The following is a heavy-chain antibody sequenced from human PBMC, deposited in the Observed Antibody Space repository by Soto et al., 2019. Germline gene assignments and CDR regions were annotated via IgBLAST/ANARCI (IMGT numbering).Heavy chain of an antibody. J-gene: IGHJ4*02. Sequence: EVQLLESEGGLVQPGGSLRLSCAASGFTFSDHYMDWVSQAPGKGLEWVGRSKNKADSYTTEYAASVKGRFTISRDGSKNSLFLQMNSLKTEDTAVYYCTVWGSGNDFGAAWGQGILVTVSS. CDR2: SKNKADSYTT. CDR3: TVWGSGNDFGAA. D-gene: IGHD3-10*01. V-gene: IGHV3-72*01. CDR1: GFTFSDHY.